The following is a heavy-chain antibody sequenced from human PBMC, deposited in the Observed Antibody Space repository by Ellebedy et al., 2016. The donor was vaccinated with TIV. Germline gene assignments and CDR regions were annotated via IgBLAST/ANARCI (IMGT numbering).Heavy chain of an antibody. CDR3: ARGSRWGYYDSSGYYWDCDY. CDR2: INPSGGST. J-gene: IGHJ4*02. CDR1: GYTFTSYY. Sequence: AASVKVSCKASGYTFTSYYMHWVRQAPGQGLEWMGIINPSGGSTNYAQKFQGRVTMTRDTSTSTVYMELSRLRSEDTAVYYCARGSRWGYYDSSGYYWDCDYWGQGTLVTVSS. D-gene: IGHD3-22*01. V-gene: IGHV1-46*01.